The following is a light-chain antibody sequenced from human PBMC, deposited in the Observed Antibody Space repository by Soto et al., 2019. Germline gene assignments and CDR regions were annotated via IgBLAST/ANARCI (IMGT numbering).Light chain of an antibody. CDR3: SSYTSRSTVV. Sequence: QSVLTQPASVSGSPGQSITISCTGSSSDVGGYNYVSWYQQHPGKAPRLMIYEVSNRPSGVSNRFSGSKSGNTASLTISGLQDEDEADYYCSSYTSRSTVVFGGGTKVTVL. V-gene: IGLV2-14*01. CDR1: SSDVGGYNY. CDR2: EVS. J-gene: IGLJ2*01.